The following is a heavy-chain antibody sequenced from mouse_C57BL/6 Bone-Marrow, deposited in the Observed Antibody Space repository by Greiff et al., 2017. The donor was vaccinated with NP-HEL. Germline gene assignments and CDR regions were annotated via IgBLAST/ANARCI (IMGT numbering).Heavy chain of an antibody. V-gene: IGHV1-55*01. CDR1: GYTFTSYW. Sequence: VKLQQPGAELVKPGASVKMSCKASGYTFTSYWITWVKQRPGQGLEWIGDIYPGSGSTNYNEKFKSKATLTVDTSSSTAYMQLSSLTSEDSAVYYCATVVATRGYFDVWGTGTTVTVSS. D-gene: IGHD1-1*01. J-gene: IGHJ1*03. CDR2: IYPGSGST. CDR3: ATVVATRGYFDV.